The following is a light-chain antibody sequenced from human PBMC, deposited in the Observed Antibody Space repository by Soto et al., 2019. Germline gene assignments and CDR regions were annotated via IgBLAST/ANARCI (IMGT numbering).Light chain of an antibody. J-gene: IGKJ1*01. Sequence: VLSQSPGRVSLSPVEMATLTCRASQSVPSTYFAWYQQKPGQPHRLLISGTSNRATGIPDRFSGSGSGTDFTLTISRLEPEDFAVYFCQQFGNSPWTFGQGTKVDIK. V-gene: IGKV3-20*01. CDR1: QSVPSTY. CDR2: GTS. CDR3: QQFGNSPWT.